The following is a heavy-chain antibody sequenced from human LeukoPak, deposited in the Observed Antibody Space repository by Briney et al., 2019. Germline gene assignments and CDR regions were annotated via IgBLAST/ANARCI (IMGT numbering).Heavy chain of an antibody. D-gene: IGHD3-10*01. CDR3: ARGSTLAYYYGSGSYFWFDP. J-gene: IGHJ5*02. CDR1: GFTFSSYA. Sequence: GGSLILSCAASGFTFSSYAMHWVRQAPGKGLEWVAVISYDGSNKYYADSVKGRFTISRDNSKNTLYLQMNSLRAEDTAVYYCARGSTLAYYYGSGSYFWFDPWGQGTLVTVSS. V-gene: IGHV3-30*01. CDR2: ISYDGSNK.